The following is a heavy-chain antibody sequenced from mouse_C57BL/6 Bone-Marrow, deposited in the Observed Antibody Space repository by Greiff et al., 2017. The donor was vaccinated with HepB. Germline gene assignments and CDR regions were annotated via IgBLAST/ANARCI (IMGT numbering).Heavy chain of an antibody. CDR1: GFTFSSYG. D-gene: IGHD2-3*01. CDR3: ARRGYDGYYDYAMDY. Sequence: EVMLVESGGDLVKPGGSLKLSCAASGFTFSSYGMSWVRQTPDKRLEWVATISSGGSYTYYPDSVKGRFTISRDNAKNTLYLQMSSLKSEDTAMYYCARRGYDGYYDYAMDYWGQGTSVTVSS. V-gene: IGHV5-6*01. J-gene: IGHJ4*01. CDR2: ISSGGSYT.